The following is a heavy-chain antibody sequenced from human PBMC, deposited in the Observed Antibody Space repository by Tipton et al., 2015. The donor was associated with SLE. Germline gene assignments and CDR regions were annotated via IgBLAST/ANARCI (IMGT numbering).Heavy chain of an antibody. Sequence: SLRLSCAASGFTFRHYAMNWVRQAPGKGLEWVSGIDGSGDRIYYADSVKGRFTISRDNSKNTLYLQMNSLRAEDTAVYYCAKDRGTAVAGWDGYFYYGMDVWGQGTTVTVSS. V-gene: IGHV3-23*01. CDR2: IDGSGDRI. J-gene: IGHJ6*02. D-gene: IGHD6-19*01. CDR1: GFTFRHYA. CDR3: AKDRGTAVAGWDGYFYYGMDV.